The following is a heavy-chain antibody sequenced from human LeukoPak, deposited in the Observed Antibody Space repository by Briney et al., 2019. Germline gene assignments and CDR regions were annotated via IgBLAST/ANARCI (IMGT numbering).Heavy chain of an antibody. J-gene: IGHJ4*02. V-gene: IGHV3-48*01. CDR3: ARDFRYYFDY. CDR2: ISSSSSTI. CDR1: GITFSSYS. Sequence: GGSLRLSCVASGITFSSYSMNWVRQAPGKGLEWVSYISSSSSTIYYADSVKGRFTISRDNAKNSLYLQMNSLRAEDTAVYYCARDFRYYFDYWGQGTLVTVSS.